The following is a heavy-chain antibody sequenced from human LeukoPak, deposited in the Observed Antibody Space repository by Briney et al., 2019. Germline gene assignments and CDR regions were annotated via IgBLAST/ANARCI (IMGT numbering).Heavy chain of an antibody. D-gene: IGHD1-26*01. J-gene: IGHJ3*01. V-gene: IGHV3-7*01. Sequence: PGGSLRLSCAASGFTFRTYWMSWIRQALGKEPEWVADINQDGSEEYYLQSVRGRFTVSRDNTQNAVFLQMTNLRADDTAVYYCARWKMELQRNAFDFWGQGTVVTVSS. CDR1: GFTFRTYW. CDR3: ARWKMELQRNAFDF. CDR2: INQDGSEE.